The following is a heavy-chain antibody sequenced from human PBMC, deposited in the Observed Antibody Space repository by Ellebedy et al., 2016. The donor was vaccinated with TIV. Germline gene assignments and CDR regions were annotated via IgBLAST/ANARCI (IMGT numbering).Heavy chain of an antibody. CDR2: ISGSGGST. J-gene: IGHJ6*02. Sequence: PGGSLRLSCAASGFTFSSYSISWVRQAPGKGLEWVSAISGSGGSTYYADSVKGRFTISRDNSKNTLYLQMNSLRAEDTAVYYCARDGTTYYDFWSGYDYYYGMDVWGQGTTVTVSS. CDR3: ARDGTTYYDFWSGYDYYYGMDV. V-gene: IGHV3-23*01. D-gene: IGHD3-3*01. CDR1: GFTFSSYS.